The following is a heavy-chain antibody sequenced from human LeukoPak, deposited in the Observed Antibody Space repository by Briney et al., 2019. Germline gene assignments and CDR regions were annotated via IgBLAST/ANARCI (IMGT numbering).Heavy chain of an antibody. CDR3: ARGPSYYYDSSGSDY. J-gene: IGHJ4*02. CDR2: INHSGST. Sequence: SETLSLTCAVYGGSFSGYYWSWIRQPPGKGLEWIGEINHSGSTNYNPSLKSRVTISVDTSKNQFSLKLSSVTAADTAVYYCARGPSYYYDSSGSDYWGRGTLVTVSP. D-gene: IGHD3-22*01. V-gene: IGHV4-34*01. CDR1: GGSFSGYY.